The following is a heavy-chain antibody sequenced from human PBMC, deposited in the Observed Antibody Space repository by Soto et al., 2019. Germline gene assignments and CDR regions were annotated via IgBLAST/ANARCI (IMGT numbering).Heavy chain of an antibody. CDR3: ARDTARAMVRIYYGMDV. Sequence: QVQLVESGGGVVQPGRSLRLSCAASGFTFSSYGMHWVRQAPGKGLEWVAVIWYDGSKKYYADSVKGRFTISRDNSKNTRYLQMNGLRAEDTAVYYCARDTARAMVRIYYGMDVWGQGTTVTVSS. D-gene: IGHD5-18*01. J-gene: IGHJ6*02. V-gene: IGHV3-33*01. CDR2: IWYDGSKK. CDR1: GFTFSSYG.